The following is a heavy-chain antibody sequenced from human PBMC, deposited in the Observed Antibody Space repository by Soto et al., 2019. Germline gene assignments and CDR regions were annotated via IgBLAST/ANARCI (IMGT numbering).Heavy chain of an antibody. Sequence: GESLKISCKGSGYSITSYWIGWVRQMPGQGLEWMGMIYPDDSDTRYSPSFQGQVTISDDKSISTAYLQWSSLKASDTAVYYCTRRNGGNTVDYWGQGTLVTVSS. V-gene: IGHV5-51*01. CDR1: GYSITSYW. J-gene: IGHJ4*02. CDR3: TRRNGGNTVDY. D-gene: IGHD2-15*01. CDR2: IYPDDSDT.